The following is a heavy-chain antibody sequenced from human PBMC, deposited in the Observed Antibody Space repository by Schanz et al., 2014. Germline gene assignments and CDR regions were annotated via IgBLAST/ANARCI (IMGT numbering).Heavy chain of an antibody. J-gene: IGHJ4*02. CDR2: ITASGDYM. CDR1: RFTFSSYS. D-gene: IGHD4-17*01. Sequence: EVQLVESGGGLVKPGGSLRLSCEASRFTFSSYSFNWVRQAPGKGLEWVSSITASGDYMHYADSVKGRFTISRDNARNSLYLQMNNLRVEDTAVYYCTRDTDYHFDYWGQGTLVTVSS. V-gene: IGHV3-21*01. CDR3: TRDTDYHFDY.